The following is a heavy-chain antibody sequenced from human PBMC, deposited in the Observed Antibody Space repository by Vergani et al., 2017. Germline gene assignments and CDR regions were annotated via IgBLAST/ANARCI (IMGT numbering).Heavy chain of an antibody. D-gene: IGHD1/OR15-1a*01. CDR3: GRKQSPASLMNKPMDI. CDR2: ISNGGETK. Sequence: QVQLVASGGGLVRPGGSLRLSCAASGFILSDYYMTWIRQTPGKGLEWLAHISNGGETKMYAESLKGRFTVSRDNTKNLLILQMKTLKVDDTATYYCGRKQSPASLMNKPMDIWGQGTLVTVSS. CDR1: GFILSDYY. V-gene: IGHV3-11*01. J-gene: IGHJ4*02.